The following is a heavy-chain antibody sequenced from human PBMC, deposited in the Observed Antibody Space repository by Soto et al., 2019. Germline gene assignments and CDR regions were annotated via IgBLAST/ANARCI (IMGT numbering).Heavy chain of an antibody. V-gene: IGHV3-72*01. J-gene: IGHJ3*02. D-gene: IGHD2-2*01. CDR2: TRYKANSYTT. CDR3: ASYTVFITPSCSANDAFAI. Sequence: PGGSLRLSCAASGFTFSDHYMDWVRQAPGKGLEWVGRTRYKANSYTTEYAASVKGRFTISRDDSKNSLYLHMNSLKSEDTAVYLCASYTVFITPSCSANDAFAICGQGTMVTGSS. CDR1: GFTFSDHY.